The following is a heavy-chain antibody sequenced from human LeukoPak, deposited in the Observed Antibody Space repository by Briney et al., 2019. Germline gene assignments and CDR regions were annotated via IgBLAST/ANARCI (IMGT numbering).Heavy chain of an antibody. CDR2: IYSSGST. J-gene: IGHJ2*01. CDR1: GGSISSFY. CDR3: ARGSKDSTWPGGYFDL. Sequence: PSEPLSLTCTVSGGSISSFYWSWVRQTPGEGLECIGYIYSSGSTNYNPPLKSRVTMSVDTSNNQFSLKLNSATAADTAVYYCARGSKDSTWPGGYFDLWGRGTLVTVSS. V-gene: IGHV4-59*01. D-gene: IGHD6-13*01.